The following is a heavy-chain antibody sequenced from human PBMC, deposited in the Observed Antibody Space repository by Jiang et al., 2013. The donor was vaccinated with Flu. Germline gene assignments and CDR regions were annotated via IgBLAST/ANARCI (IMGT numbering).Heavy chain of an antibody. V-gene: IGHV1-2*04. J-gene: IGHJ5*02. CDR2: INPKSGGT. Sequence: SGAEVKKPGASVKVSCKASGYIFSDYYLHWVRQAPGQGLEWMGWINPKSGGTNQAQRFQGWVSMTRDTSIGTGYLELSRLSSDDTAVYYCAKGVAATGTGAVDLWGQGTLVTVSS. CDR3: AKGVAATGTGAVDL. CDR1: GYIFSDYY. D-gene: IGHD6-13*01.